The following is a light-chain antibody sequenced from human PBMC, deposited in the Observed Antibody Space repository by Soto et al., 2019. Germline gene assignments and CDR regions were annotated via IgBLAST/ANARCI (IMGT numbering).Light chain of an antibody. V-gene: IGLV2-14*01. J-gene: IGLJ3*02. CDR3: SSYTNSATRV. Sequence: QSALTQPASVSGSPGQSITISCTGTSSDVSWYQQHPGKAPKLIIYEVSNRPSGVSNRFSGSKSGDTASLTVSGLQAEDEADYYCSSYTNSATRVFGGGTKVTVL. CDR2: EVS. CDR1: SSDV.